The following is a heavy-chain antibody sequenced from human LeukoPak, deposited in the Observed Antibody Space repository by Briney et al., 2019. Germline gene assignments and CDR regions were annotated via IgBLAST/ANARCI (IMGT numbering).Heavy chain of an antibody. J-gene: IGHJ3*02. D-gene: IGHD6-13*01. CDR2: ISNSGSAT. CDR3: ARDWGYSSTWYLAFDI. Sequence: GGSLRLSCAASGFTFSNAWMSWVRQAPGKGLEWVSYISNSGSATYYADSVKGRFTISRDNAKNSLYLQMNSLRAEDTAVYYCARDWGYSSTWYLAFDIWGQGTMVSVSS. CDR1: GFTFSNAW. V-gene: IGHV3-11*04.